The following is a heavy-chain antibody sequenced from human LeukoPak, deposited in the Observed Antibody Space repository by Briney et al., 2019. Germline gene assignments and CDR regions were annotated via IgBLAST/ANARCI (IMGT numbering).Heavy chain of an antibody. CDR2: IYHDGSDT. CDR3: ARFLHGNSLDY. D-gene: IGHD1-7*01. CDR1: GDTFTDTY. J-gene: IGHJ4*02. V-gene: IGHV5-51*03. Sequence: PGESLKISCKGSGDTFTDTYIAWVRQVRGKGLEWMGIIYHDGSDTRYSPSFEGQVTISADHSIRTPYLQWTSLKTSDTAMYYCARFLHGNSLDYWGQGALVTVSS.